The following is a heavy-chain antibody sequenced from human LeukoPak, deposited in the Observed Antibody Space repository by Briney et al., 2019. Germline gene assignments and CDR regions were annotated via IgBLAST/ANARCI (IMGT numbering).Heavy chain of an antibody. CDR2: ISANSGYI. J-gene: IGHJ4*02. D-gene: IGHD3-10*01. CDR3: AKDPMAVPGVHFDY. CDR1: GFTFSDYY. V-gene: IGHV3-11*06. Sequence: GGSLRLSCAASGFTFSDYYMSWIRQAPGKGLEWVSYISANSGYIKFADSVRGRFTISRDNAKNSLYLQMNSLRAEDTAVYYCAKDPMAVPGVHFDYWGQGTLVTVSS.